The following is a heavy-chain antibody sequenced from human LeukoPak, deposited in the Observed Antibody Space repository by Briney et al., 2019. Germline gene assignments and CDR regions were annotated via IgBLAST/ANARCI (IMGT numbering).Heavy chain of an antibody. CDR2: IYYSGST. CDR3: ARVAATPLKFDY. V-gene: IGHV4-30-4*01. CDR1: GGSISSGDYY. J-gene: IGHJ4*02. Sequence: SQTLSLTCTVSGGSISSGDYYWSWIRQPPGKGLEWIGYIYYSGSTYYNPSLKSRVTISVDTSKNQFSLKLSSVTAADTAVHYCARVAATPLKFDYWGQGTLVTVSS. D-gene: IGHD2-15*01.